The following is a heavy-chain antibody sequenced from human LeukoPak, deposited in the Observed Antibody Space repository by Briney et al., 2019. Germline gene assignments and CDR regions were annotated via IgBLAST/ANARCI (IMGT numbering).Heavy chain of an antibody. CDR1: GGSFSGYS. CDR3: ATGPREDYETNWFDP. CDR2: INHIGST. V-gene: IGHV4-34*01. Sequence: SETLSLTCAVYGGSFSGYSWSWIRQPPGKGLEWIGEINHIGSTNYNPSLKSRVTISVDMSKNQFTLKLSSVTAADTAVYYCATGPREDYETNWFDPWGQGTLVTVSS. J-gene: IGHJ5*02. D-gene: IGHD4-17*01.